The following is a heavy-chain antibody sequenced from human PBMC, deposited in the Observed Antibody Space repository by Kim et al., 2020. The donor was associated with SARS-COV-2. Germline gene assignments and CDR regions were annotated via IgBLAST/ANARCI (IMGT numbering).Heavy chain of an antibody. CDR1: GFTFSSYA. Sequence: GGSLRLSCAASGFTFSSYAMSWVRQAPGKGLEWVSAISGSGGSTYYADSVKGRFTISRDNAKNTLYLQMNSLRAEDTAVYYCAKDRTLEYAFWSGYSRPSGGRDVWGQGTTVTVSS. CDR2: ISGSGGST. D-gene: IGHD3-3*01. J-gene: IGHJ6*02. CDR3: AKDRTLEYAFWSGYSRPSGGRDV. V-gene: IGHV3-23*01.